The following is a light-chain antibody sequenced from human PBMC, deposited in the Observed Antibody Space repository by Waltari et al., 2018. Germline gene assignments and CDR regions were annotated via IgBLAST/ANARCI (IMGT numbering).Light chain of an antibody. CDR1: HSNIGNIY. V-gene: IGLV1-51*02. J-gene: IGLJ7*01. Sequence: QSVLTQPPSVSAAPGQRVTISCSGGHSNIGNIYVSWSRQFPGTAPKLLIYEDSERPSGVPGRCSGSKSGTSATLDITGLQAGDEADYYCGTWDSSLSGAVFGGGTHLTVL. CDR3: GTWDSSLSGAV. CDR2: EDS.